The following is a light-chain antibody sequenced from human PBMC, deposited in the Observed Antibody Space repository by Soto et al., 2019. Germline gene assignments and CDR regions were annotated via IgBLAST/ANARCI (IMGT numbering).Light chain of an antibody. CDR3: QHRRNWPLT. CDR1: QSVSRY. CDR2: DAS. J-gene: IGKJ4*01. V-gene: IGKV3-11*01. Sequence: EIVLTQSPATLSLSPGQRATLSCRASQSVSRYLAWYQQKPGQAPRLLIYDASNRATGIPARFSGSGSETDFTLTISRLEPEDFAVYYCQHRRNWPLTFGGGTKVEIK.